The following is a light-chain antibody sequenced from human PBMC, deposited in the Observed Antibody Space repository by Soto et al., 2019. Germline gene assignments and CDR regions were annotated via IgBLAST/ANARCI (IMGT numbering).Light chain of an antibody. CDR3: QQFGTSPLT. V-gene: IGKV3-20*01. Sequence: IVLTQSPGTLSLSPGERATLSCRASQSVGSNYLAWYQQKPGQAPRLLIYGASIRATGIPDRFSGSGSGTDFTLTVSRLEPEDCAVYYCQQFGTSPLTFGGGTKVEIK. CDR1: QSVGSNY. J-gene: IGKJ4*01. CDR2: GAS.